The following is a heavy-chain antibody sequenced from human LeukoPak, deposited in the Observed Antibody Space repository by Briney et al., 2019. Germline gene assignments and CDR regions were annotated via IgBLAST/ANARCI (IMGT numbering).Heavy chain of an antibody. Sequence: SETLSLTCTVSGYSISSGYYWGWIRQPPGKGLEWIGSIYHSGSTYYNPSLKSRVTISVDTSKNQFSLKLSSVTAADTAVYYCARRDTAMAEYYFDYWGQGTLVTVSS. V-gene: IGHV4-38-2*02. CDR1: GYSISSGYY. D-gene: IGHD5-18*01. CDR3: ARRDTAMAEYYFDY. J-gene: IGHJ4*02. CDR2: IYHSGST.